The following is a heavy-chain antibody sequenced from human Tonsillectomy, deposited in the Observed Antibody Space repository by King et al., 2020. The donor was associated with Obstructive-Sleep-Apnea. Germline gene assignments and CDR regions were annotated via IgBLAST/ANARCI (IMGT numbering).Heavy chain of an antibody. Sequence: VQLVESGAEVRKPGASVKVSCKASGYTFTSHGITWVRQAPGQGLEWMGGISGYNGNTDYAPKLQGRVTMTTDTSTSTVYMDLGSLGSDDTAVYYCARVSRSAWYFDHWGQGTLVTV. D-gene: IGHD6-19*01. V-gene: IGHV1-18*01. CDR1: GYTFTSHG. CDR2: ISGYNGNT. J-gene: IGHJ4*02. CDR3: ARVSRSAWYFDH.